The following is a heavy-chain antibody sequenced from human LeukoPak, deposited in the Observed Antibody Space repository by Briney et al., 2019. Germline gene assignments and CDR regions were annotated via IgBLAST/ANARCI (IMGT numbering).Heavy chain of an antibody. D-gene: IGHD4-23*01. CDR3: ARDDYGGNSHDAFDI. CDR2: INPSSGST. Sequence: ASVKVSCKASGYTFTSYYIHWVPQAPGQGLEWMGIINPSSGSTSYAQKFLGRVTMTRDTSTSTVYMELSSLGSEDTAVYYCARDDYGGNSHDAFDIWGQGTMVTVSS. V-gene: IGHV1-46*01. CDR1: GYTFTSYY. J-gene: IGHJ3*02.